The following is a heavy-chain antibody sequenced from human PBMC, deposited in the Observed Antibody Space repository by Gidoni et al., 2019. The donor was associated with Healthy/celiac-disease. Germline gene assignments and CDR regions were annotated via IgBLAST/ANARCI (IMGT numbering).Heavy chain of an antibody. CDR3: ARAALLWFGELIKGMDV. D-gene: IGHD3-10*01. CDR2: INPNSGGT. CDR1: GYTFPGYS. Sequence: QVQLVQSGAEVKKPGASVTVSCKASGYTFPGYSMHWVRQAPGQGLEWMGWINPNSGGTNYAQKFQGRVTMTRDTSISTAYMELSRLRSDDTAVYYCARAALLWFGELIKGMDVWGQGTTVTVSS. J-gene: IGHJ6*02. V-gene: IGHV1-2*02.